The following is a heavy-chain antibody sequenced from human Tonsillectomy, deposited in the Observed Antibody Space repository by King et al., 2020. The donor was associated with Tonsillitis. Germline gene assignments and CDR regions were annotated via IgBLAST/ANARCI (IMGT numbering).Heavy chain of an antibody. CDR3: ARGPGGGPNYYSMDV. Sequence: QLQESGPGLVKPSETLSLTCTVSGGSISGYYWSWIRQPPGKGLEWIGYIYYSGSTNYNPSLKSRVTISVDSSKNQFSLKVSSVSAADTAVYYRARGPGGGPNYYSMDVWGQGTTVTVSS. CDR1: GGSISGYY. CDR2: IYYSGST. D-gene: IGHD3-16*01. J-gene: IGHJ6*02. V-gene: IGHV4-59*01.